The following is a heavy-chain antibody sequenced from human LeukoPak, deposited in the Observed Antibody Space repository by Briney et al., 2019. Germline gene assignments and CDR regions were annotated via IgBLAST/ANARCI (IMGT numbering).Heavy chain of an antibody. CDR2: ISYDGSNK. V-gene: IGHV3-30-3*01. CDR3: ARDHKVVAAPFDYYYYGMDV. Sequence: GGSLRLSCAASGFTFSSYAMHWVRQAPGKGLEWVAVISYDGSNKYYADSVEGRFTISRDNSKNTLYLQMNSLRAEDTAVYYCARDHKVVAAPFDYYYYGMDVWGQGTTVTVSS. J-gene: IGHJ6*02. CDR1: GFTFSSYA. D-gene: IGHD2-15*01.